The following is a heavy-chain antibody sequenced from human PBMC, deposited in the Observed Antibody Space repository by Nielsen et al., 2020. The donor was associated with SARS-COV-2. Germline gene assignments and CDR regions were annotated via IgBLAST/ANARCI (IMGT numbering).Heavy chain of an antibody. J-gene: IGHJ4*02. Sequence: LKISCAASGFTFSDHYMTWIRQTPGKGLEWISYITNTGAEYYADSVKGRFTISRDNAQSSLYLLMNNLRTEDTAVYYCASSGWLDYWGQGTRVTVSS. D-gene: IGHD6-19*01. V-gene: IGHV3-11*04. CDR2: ITNTGAE. CDR3: ASSGWLDY. CDR1: GFTFSDHY.